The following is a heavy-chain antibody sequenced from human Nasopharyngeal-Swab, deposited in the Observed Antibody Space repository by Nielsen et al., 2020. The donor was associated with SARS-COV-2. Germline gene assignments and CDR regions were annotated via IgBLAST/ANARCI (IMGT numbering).Heavy chain of an antibody. CDR3: ARDSYEGGVDY. V-gene: IGHV3-7*01. J-gene: IGHJ4*02. D-gene: IGHD5-18*01. CDR1: GFTFSSYW. CDR2: IKQDGSEK. Sequence: GESLKISCAASGFTFSSYWMSWVRQAPEKGLEGVANIKQDGSEKYYVDSVKGRFTISRDDAKNSLYLQMNSLRAEDTAVYYCARDSYEGGVDYWGQGTLVTVSS.